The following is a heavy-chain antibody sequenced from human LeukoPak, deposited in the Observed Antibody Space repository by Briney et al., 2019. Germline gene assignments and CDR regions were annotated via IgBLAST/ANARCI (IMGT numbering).Heavy chain of an antibody. Sequence: GGSLRLSCAASGFTFSSYAMSWVRQAPGKGLEWVSAISGSGGSTYYADSVKGRFTISRDNAKNTLYLQMNSLRAEDTAVYYCATDRSSIAARPHWGQGTLVTVSS. D-gene: IGHD6-6*01. J-gene: IGHJ4*02. CDR2: ISGSGGST. V-gene: IGHV3-23*01. CDR3: ATDRSSIAARPH. CDR1: GFTFSSYA.